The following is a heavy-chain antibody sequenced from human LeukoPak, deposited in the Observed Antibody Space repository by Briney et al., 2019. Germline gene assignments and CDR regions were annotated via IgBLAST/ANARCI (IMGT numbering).Heavy chain of an antibody. Sequence: GESLEISCKGFGYSFTSYWIAWVRQVPGKGLGWMGIIYPGDSDTRYSPSFQGQVTISGDKSISTVYLQWSSLKASDTAMYYCARVDLYCSSTSCYSFDYWGRGTLVTVSS. V-gene: IGHV5-51*01. CDR3: ARVDLYCSSTSCYSFDY. J-gene: IGHJ4*02. CDR2: IYPGDSDT. D-gene: IGHD2-2*01. CDR1: GYSFTSYW.